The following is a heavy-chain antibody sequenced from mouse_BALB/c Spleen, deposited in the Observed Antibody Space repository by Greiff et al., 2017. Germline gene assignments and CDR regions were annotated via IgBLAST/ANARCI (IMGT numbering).Heavy chain of an antibody. Sequence: EVQLVESGGGLVKPGGSLKLSCAASGFAFSSYDMSWVRQTPEKRLEWVAYISSGGGSTYYPDTVKGRFTISRDNAKNTLYLQMSSLKSEDTAMYYCARQVRRHYYAMDYWGQGTSVTVSS. D-gene: IGHD2-14*01. CDR1: GFAFSSYD. J-gene: IGHJ4*01. CDR3: ARQVRRHYYAMDY. CDR2: ISSGGGST. V-gene: IGHV5-12-1*01.